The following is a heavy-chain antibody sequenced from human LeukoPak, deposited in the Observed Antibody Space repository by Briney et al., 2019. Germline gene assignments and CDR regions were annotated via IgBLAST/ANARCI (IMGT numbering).Heavy chain of an antibody. CDR2: ISSSGSTI. Sequence: GGSLRLSCAASGFTFSHYWMTWVRQAPGKGLEWVSYISSSGSTIYYAASVKGRFTISRDNAKNSLYLQMNSLRAEDTAVYYCARIATVSTFDYWGQGTLVTVSS. CDR1: GFTFSHYW. V-gene: IGHV3-11*01. CDR3: ARIATVSTFDY. D-gene: IGHD5-18*01. J-gene: IGHJ4*02.